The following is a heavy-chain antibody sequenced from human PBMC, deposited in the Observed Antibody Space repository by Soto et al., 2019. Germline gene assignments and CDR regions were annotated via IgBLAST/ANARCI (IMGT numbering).Heavy chain of an antibody. D-gene: IGHD2-15*01. CDR2: VSHTGTT. V-gene: IGHV4-59*01. CDR3: ARAPRSPTLRTFDV. CDR1: SGAINPNFY. J-gene: IGHJ3*01. Sequence: SETLSRTCTVSSGAINPNFYWNWVREYPGKGLKWIGYVSHTGTTHYNPSLESRVTLSISPSKNQFSLTLTSVAASDTAIYYCARAPRSPTLRTFDVWGPGTMVTVSS.